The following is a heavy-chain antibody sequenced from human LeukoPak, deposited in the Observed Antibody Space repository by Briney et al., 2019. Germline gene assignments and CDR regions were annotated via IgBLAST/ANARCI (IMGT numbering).Heavy chain of an antibody. CDR2: ISAYNGNT. J-gene: IGHJ5*02. D-gene: IGHD6-13*01. CDR1: GYTFTSYG. CDR3: ARITVGYIAAGTFWFDP. Sequence: ASVKVSCKASGYTFTSYGISWVRQAPGQGLEWMGWISAYNGNTNYAQKLQGRVTMTTDTSTSTAYMELRSLRSDDTAVYYCARITVGYIAAGTFWFDPWGQGTLVTVSS. V-gene: IGHV1-18*01.